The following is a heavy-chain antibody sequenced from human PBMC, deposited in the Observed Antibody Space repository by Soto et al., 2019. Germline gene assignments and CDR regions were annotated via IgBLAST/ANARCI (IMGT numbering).Heavy chain of an antibody. CDR3: ARDRHCPSPSCNLYYWFDP. Sequence: QAGGSLRLSCAASGFTLSSFWMSWVRQAPGKGLEWVANIKHDGSEEYYVDSVKGRFTISRDNAKNSLYLQMNSLGVEDTAVYYCARDRHCPSPSCNLYYWFDPWGQRSLVPVS. J-gene: IGHJ5*02. CDR1: GFTLSSFW. V-gene: IGHV3-7*03. D-gene: IGHD2-2*01. CDR2: IKHDGSEE.